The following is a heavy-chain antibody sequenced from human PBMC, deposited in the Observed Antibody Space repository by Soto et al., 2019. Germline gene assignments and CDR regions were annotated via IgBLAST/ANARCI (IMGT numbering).Heavy chain of an antibody. CDR2: VYGNSAKT. D-gene: IGHD3-10*01. J-gene: IGHJ5*01. CDR1: GFTFSDFA. V-gene: IGHV3-23*01. Sequence: EVQLLESGGGLVQPGESLRLSCAASGFTFSDFAMRWVRQAPGEGLEWVSTVYGNSAKTFYTDSVKGRFTASRDNSKNTLYLEMSSLRVEDTAVYYCAKDAITGNGFIDWFDSWGQGTLVTVSS. CDR3: AKDAITGNGFIDWFDS.